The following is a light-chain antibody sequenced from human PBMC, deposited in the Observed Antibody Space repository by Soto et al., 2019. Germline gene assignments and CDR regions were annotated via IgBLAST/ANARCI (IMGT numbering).Light chain of an antibody. CDR3: LLSYDAARV. Sequence: QAVVTQEPSLTVSPGGTVTLTCGSSTGAVTSNHHPYWFQQKAGQAPRTLIYDTSNKHSWTPARFSGSLLGDKAALTLSGAQPEDEAQYYCLLSYDAARVFGGGTTLTVL. CDR1: TGAVTSNHH. CDR2: DTS. V-gene: IGLV7-46*01. J-gene: IGLJ2*01.